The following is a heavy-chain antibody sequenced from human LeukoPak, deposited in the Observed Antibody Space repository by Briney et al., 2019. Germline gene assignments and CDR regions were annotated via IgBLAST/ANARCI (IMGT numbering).Heavy chain of an antibody. CDR1: GGSFRGYY. D-gene: IGHD3-22*01. Sequence: PSETLSLTCAVYGGSFRGYYWSWIRQPPGKGLEWIGEINHSGSTNYNPSLKSRVTISVDTSKNQFSLKLSSVTAADTAVYYCARVERYYYDSSGYYPVFDYWGQGTLVTVSS. CDR3: ARVERYYYDSSGYYPVFDY. J-gene: IGHJ4*02. V-gene: IGHV4-34*01. CDR2: INHSGST.